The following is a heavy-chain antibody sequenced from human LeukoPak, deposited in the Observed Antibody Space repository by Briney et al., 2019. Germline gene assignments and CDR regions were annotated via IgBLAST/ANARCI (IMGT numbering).Heavy chain of an antibody. CDR3: ARGFATITQDSFDI. V-gene: IGHV4-4*07. CDR1: GGSISSYY. Sequence: SETLSLTCTVSGGSISSYYWSWIRQPAGKGLEWIGRIYTSGSTNYNPSLRSRVTMSVDTSKNQFSLRLSSVTAADTALYYCARGFATITQDSFDIRGLGTMVTVSS. CDR2: IYTSGST. D-gene: IGHD1-14*01. J-gene: IGHJ3*02.